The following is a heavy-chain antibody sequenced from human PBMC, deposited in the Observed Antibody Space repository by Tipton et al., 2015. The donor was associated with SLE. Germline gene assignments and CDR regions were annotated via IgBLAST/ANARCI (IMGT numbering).Heavy chain of an antibody. CDR1: GFSFSNYG. Sequence: GSLRLSCEASGFSFSNYGIHWVRQAPGKGLEWVAFIRYDGSNKYYADSVKGRFTISRDNSKNTLWPQMNSLRGEDTAVYYCAKGEYNSSPFDHWGQGTLVTVSS. D-gene: IGHD2/OR15-2a*01. CDR3: AKGEYNSSPFDH. J-gene: IGHJ4*02. CDR2: IRYDGSNK. V-gene: IGHV3-30*02.